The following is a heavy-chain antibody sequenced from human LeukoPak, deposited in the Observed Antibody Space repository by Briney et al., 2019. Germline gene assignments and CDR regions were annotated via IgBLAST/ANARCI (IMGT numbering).Heavy chain of an antibody. CDR2: IRYSGSI. V-gene: IGHV4-31*03. Sequence: SQTLSLTCTVSGASIGSDGYLWSWIRQPPGKGLEWIGHIRYSGSIHYTPSLKSRVTISLDTSKNHFSLKVNSVTAADTAVYCCAGVYHGSGTYYDLKFDFWGQGTQVIVSS. J-gene: IGHJ4*02. D-gene: IGHD3-10*01. CDR3: AGVYHGSGTYYDLKFDF. CDR1: GASIGSDGYL.